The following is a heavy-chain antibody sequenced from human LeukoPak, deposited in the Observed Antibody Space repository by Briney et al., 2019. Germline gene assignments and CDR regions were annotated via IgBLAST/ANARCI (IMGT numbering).Heavy chain of an antibody. D-gene: IGHD2-15*01. Sequence: GGSLRLSCAASGFTFSSYSINWVRQAPGKGLEWVSTINKDGSTTGYADSVRGRFTISRDNAKNTLFLQMNSLRAEDTAIYYCARAQWCPLLLDPWGQGTLVTVSS. CDR2: INKDGSTT. J-gene: IGHJ5*02. V-gene: IGHV3-74*01. CDR3: ARAQWCPLLLDP. CDR1: GFTFSSYS.